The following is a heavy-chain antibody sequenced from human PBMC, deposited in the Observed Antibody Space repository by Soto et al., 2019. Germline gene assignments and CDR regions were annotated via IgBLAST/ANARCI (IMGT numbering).Heavy chain of an antibody. CDR1: GFTFSSYS. CDR3: ARDIVGASAAYDY. CDR2: ISSSSSYI. V-gene: IGHV3-21*01. J-gene: IGHJ4*02. D-gene: IGHD1-26*01. Sequence: GGSLRLSCAASGFTFSSYSMNWVRQAPGKGLEWVSSISSSSSYIYYADSVKGRFTISRGNAKNSLYLQMNSLRAVDTAVYYCARDIVGASAAYDYWGQGTLVTVSS.